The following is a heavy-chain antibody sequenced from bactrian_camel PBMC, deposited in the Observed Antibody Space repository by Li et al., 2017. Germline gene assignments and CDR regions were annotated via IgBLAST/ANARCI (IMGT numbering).Heavy chain of an antibody. CDR3: AADAAKYYSGGSLRGPPMLFAY. V-gene: IGHV3S40*01. D-gene: IGHD2*01. J-gene: IGHJ6*01. CDR1: GFSLSTYA. Sequence: VQLVESGGDLVQPGGSLRLSCAASGFSLSTYAVSWVRQAPGKGLEWISSIHSGGRRTYYADSVKGRFTISKGSAKNTLYLQMNSLKPADTAVYYCAADAAKYYSGGSLRGPPMLFAYWGQGTQVTVS. CDR2: IHSGGRRT.